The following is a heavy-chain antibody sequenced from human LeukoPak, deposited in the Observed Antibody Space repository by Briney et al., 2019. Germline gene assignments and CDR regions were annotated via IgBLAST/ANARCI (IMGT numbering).Heavy chain of an antibody. CDR1: GFTFSGSA. CDR3: TSPSSITMVRGVIKSMDV. J-gene: IGHJ6*03. D-gene: IGHD3-10*01. CDR2: IRSKANSYAT. Sequence: GGSLRLSCAASGFTFSGSAMHWVRQASGKGLEWVGRIRSKANSYATAYAASVKGRFTISRDDSKNTAYLQMNSLKTEDTAVYYCTSPSSITMVRGVIKSMDVWGKGTTVTVSS. V-gene: IGHV3-73*01.